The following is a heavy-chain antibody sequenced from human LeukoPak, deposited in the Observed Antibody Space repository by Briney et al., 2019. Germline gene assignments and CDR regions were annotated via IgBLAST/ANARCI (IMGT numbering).Heavy chain of an antibody. V-gene: IGHV3-74*01. CDR3: AKYNRGMDV. CDR2: INGDGGYT. D-gene: IGHD1-1*01. CDR1: GFTFSNDW. Sequence: PGGSLRLSCAASGFTFSNDWMHWVRQAPGKGLVWVSRINGDGGYTSYADSVKGRFTISRDNAKNTLYLQMNSLRAEDTAVYYCAKYNRGMDVSGQGTTVTVSS. J-gene: IGHJ6*02.